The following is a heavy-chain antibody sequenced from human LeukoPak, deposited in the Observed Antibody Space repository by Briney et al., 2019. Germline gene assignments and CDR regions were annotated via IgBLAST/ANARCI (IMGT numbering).Heavy chain of an antibody. J-gene: IGHJ4*02. V-gene: IGHV4-59*01. CDR2: IYYSGST. CDR3: ARTPARGTIDY. Sequence: SETLSLTCTVSGGSISSYYWSWIRQPPGKGLEWIGYIYYSGSTNYNPSLKSRVTISVATSKNQFSLKLSSVTAADTAVYYCARTPARGTIDYWGQGTLVTVSS. CDR1: GGSISSYY. D-gene: IGHD1-1*01.